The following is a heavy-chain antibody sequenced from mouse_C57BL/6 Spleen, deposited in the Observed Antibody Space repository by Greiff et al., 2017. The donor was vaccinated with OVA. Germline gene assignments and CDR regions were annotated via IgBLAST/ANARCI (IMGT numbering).Heavy chain of an antibody. Sequence: VQLQQSGAELARPGASVKLSCKASGYTFTSYGISWGKQRTGQGLEWIGEIYPRSGNTSYNEKFTGKATLTADKCASTAYMELRSLTSEDSAVYFCARRDYEGAMDYWGQGTSVTVSS. D-gene: IGHD2-4*01. V-gene: IGHV1-81*01. CDR1: GYTFTSYG. CDR3: ARRDYEGAMDY. J-gene: IGHJ4*01. CDR2: IYPRSGNT.